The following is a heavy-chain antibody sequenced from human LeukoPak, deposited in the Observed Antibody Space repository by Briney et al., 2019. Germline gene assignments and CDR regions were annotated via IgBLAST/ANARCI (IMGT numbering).Heavy chain of an antibody. CDR3: VSSNVLYAFDI. J-gene: IGHJ3*02. D-gene: IGHD2-8*01. Sequence: GASVTVSCKASGGTFSSYAISWVRQAPGQGLEWMGRIIPILGIANYAQKFQGRVTITADKSTSTAYMELSSLRSEDTAVYYCVSSNVLYAFDIWGQGTMVTVSS. CDR2: IIPILGIA. CDR1: GGTFSSYA. V-gene: IGHV1-69*04.